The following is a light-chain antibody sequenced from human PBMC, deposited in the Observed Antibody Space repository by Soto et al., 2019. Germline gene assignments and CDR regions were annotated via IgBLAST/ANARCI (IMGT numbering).Light chain of an antibody. CDR1: QSVLYSSNNKNY. J-gene: IGKJ2*01. CDR2: WAS. V-gene: IGKV4-1*01. CDR3: QQYESTPPT. Sequence: DIVMTQSPDSLAVSLGERATINCKSSQSVLYSSNNKNYLAWYQQRPGQPPKLLIYWASTRESGVTDRFSGSGSGTDFTVTITSLQAEDVAVYYCQQYESTPPTFGQGTKLEIK.